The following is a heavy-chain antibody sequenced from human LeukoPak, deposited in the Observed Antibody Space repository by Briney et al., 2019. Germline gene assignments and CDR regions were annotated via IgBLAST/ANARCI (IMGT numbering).Heavy chain of an antibody. CDR1: GYTFYDYY. J-gene: IGHJ5*02. D-gene: IGHD2-15*01. CDR2: INPASGGT. Sequence: ASVKVSCKASGYTFYDYYLHWVRQAPGQGPEWMGWINPASGGTNTAQKFKGRFTMTRDTSISTAYMEMTSLKFDDTAVYYCAREGQVADDTNWFDPWGQGTLVTVSS. CDR3: AREGQVADDTNWFDP. V-gene: IGHV1-2*02.